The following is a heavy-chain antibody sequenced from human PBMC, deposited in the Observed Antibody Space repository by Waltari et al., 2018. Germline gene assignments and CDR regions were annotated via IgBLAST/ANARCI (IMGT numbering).Heavy chain of an antibody. D-gene: IGHD6-13*01. Sequence: QVQLQESGPRVVKPSETLSLTCTVSGTSIREYYWTWIRQPPGKGLEWIGFLSNTGSNRYNPDLRSRVNISEDMSKNQFSLKLSSVTAADTAVYYCARTSGAAAGKFDYWGQGTLVTVSS. CDR3: ARTSGAAAGKFDY. J-gene: IGHJ4*02. CDR2: LSNTGSN. CDR1: GTSIREYY. V-gene: IGHV4-59*01.